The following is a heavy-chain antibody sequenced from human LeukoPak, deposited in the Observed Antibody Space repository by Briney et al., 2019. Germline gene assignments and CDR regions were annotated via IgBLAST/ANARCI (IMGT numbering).Heavy chain of an antibody. CDR2: ISSSGGYI. CDR3: ERAPAEFALVITDYYFYMDV. Sequence: GGSLRLSCAASGFTFSSYTMNWVRQAPGKGLEWVSSISSSGGYIYYADSVKGRFTISRDNAKNSLYLQMNSLRAEDTAVYYCERAPAEFALVITDYYFYMDVWGKGTTVTVSS. D-gene: IGHD3/OR15-3a*01. CDR1: GFTFSSYT. J-gene: IGHJ6*03. V-gene: IGHV3-21*06.